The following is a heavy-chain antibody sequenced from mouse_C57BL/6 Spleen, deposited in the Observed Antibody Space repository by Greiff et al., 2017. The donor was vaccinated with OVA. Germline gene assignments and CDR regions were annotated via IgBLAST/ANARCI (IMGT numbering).Heavy chain of an antibody. V-gene: IGHV1-54*01. D-gene: IGHD1-1*01. CDR1: GFAFTNYL. CDR3: ARGGSYWDFDV. CDR2: LNPGSGGT. Sequence: QVQLQQSGAELVRPGTSVKVSCTASGFAFTNYLIEWVHQRPGQGLEWIGVLNPGSGGTNYNEKFKVTATLTADKSSCTDYMQLGSLTSEDSAVYFCARGGSYWDFDVGGTGTTVTVSS. J-gene: IGHJ1*03.